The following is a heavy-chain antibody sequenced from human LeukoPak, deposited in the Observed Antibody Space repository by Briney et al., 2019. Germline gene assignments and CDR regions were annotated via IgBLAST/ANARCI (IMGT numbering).Heavy chain of an antibody. CDR2: MNPNSGNT. CDR1: GYTFTSYD. Sequence: ASVTVSCKASGYTFTSYDINWVRQAPGQGLEWMGWMNPNSGNTGYAQKFQGRVTMTRNTSISTAYMELSSLRSEDTAVYYCARNEYCSGGSCYLTGHYYYGMDVWGQGTTVTVSS. V-gene: IGHV1-8*01. CDR3: ARNEYCSGGSCYLTGHYYYGMDV. D-gene: IGHD2-15*01. J-gene: IGHJ6*02.